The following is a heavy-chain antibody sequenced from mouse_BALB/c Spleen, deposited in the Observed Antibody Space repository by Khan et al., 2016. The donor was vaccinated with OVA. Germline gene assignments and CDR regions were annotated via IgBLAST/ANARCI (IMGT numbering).Heavy chain of an antibody. CDR3: TRHGYVAWFTY. CDR1: GYSFTSYY. Sequence: QLQESGPELMKPGASVKISCKASGYSFTSYYIHWVMQRHGESLEWIGYIDPFSGGSTYNQKFTVKATLTVDKSYSTAYIHLSNLTSEDSAVYYCTRHGYVAWFTYWGQGTLVTVSA. CDR2: IDPFSGGS. J-gene: IGHJ3*01. D-gene: IGHD2-2*01. V-gene: IGHV1S135*01.